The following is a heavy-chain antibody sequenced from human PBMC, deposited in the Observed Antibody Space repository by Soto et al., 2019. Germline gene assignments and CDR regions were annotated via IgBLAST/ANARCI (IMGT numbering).Heavy chain of an antibody. CDR3: SRSLDS. V-gene: IGHV3-9*01. CDR1: GFAFDDYV. CDR2: ITWNGGTI. J-gene: IGHJ4*02. Sequence: GGSLRLSCAASGFAFDDYVMHWVRQPPGRGLEWVSGITWNGGTIRYVDSVKGRFTISRDNAKNSLYLQMSSLTAEDSALYYCSRSLDSWGQGTRVTVSS.